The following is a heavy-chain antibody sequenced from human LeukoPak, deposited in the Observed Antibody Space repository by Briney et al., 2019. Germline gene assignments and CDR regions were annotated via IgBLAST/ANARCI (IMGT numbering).Heavy chain of an antibody. V-gene: IGHV4-61*01. CDR1: GGSVSSGSYY. CDR2: IYYSGST. CDR3: ARAIGSSWFPFDY. D-gene: IGHD6-13*01. J-gene: IGHJ4*02. Sequence: SGTLSLTCTVSGGSVSSGSYYWSWIRQPPGTGLEWIGYIYYSGSTNYNPSLKSRVTISVDTSKNQFSLKLSSVTAADTAVYYCARAIGSSWFPFDYWGQGTLVTVSS.